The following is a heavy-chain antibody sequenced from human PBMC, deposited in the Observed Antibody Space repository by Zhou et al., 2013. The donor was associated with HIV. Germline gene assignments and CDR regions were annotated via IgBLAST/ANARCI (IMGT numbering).Heavy chain of an antibody. CDR3: ARGMTMAFDY. D-gene: IGHD3-10*01. V-gene: IGHV1-2*02. CDR1: GYTFTGYY. CDR2: INPNRGGT. J-gene: IGHJ4*02. Sequence: QVQLVQSGAEVKKPGASVKVSCKASGYTFTGYYVHWLRQAPGQGLEWMGWINPNRGGTNYAQKFQGRVTMTRDTSISTAYMELSRLRSDDTAVYYCARGMTMAFDYWGQGNPGHRLL.